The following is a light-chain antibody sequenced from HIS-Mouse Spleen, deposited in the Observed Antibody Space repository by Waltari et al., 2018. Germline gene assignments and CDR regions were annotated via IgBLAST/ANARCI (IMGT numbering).Light chain of an antibody. CDR1: ALPNKS. CDR2: EDS. J-gene: IGLJ2*01. V-gene: IGLV3-10*01. CDR3: YSTDSSGNHRV. Sequence: SYELTPPPSVSVSPGQTARITCPGAALPNKSAYWSQQKSGQAPVLVIYEDSKRPSGIPERFSGSSSGTMATLTISGAQVEDEADYYCYSTDSSGNHRVFGGGTKLTVL.